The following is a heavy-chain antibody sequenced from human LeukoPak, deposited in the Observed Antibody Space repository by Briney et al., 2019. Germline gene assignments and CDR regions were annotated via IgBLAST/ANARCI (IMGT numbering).Heavy chain of an antibody. CDR2: IYSGGST. V-gene: IGHV3-53*01. Sequence: GGSLRLSCAASGFTVSSKYMSWVRQAPGKGLEWVSVIYSGGSTYYADSVKGRFTISRDNSKNTLYLQMNSLRAEDTAVYYCAKGGTAVAGTYDAFDIWGQGTMVTVSS. CDR1: GFTVSSKY. J-gene: IGHJ3*02. CDR3: AKGGTAVAGTYDAFDI. D-gene: IGHD6-19*01.